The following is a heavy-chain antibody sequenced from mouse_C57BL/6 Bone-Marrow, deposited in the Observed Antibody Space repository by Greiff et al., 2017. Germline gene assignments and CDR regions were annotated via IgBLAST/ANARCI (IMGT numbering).Heavy chain of an antibody. D-gene: IGHD2-1*01. Sequence: EVKLVESGGGLVQSGRSLRLSCATSGFTFSDFYMEWVRQAPGKGLEWIAASRNKANDYTTEYSASVKGRFIVSRDTSQSILYLQMNALRAEDTAIYYCARDGYGNYWYFDVWGTGTTVTVSS. CDR2: SRNKANDYTT. CDR3: ARDGYGNYWYFDV. V-gene: IGHV7-1*01. J-gene: IGHJ1*03. CDR1: GFTFSDFY.